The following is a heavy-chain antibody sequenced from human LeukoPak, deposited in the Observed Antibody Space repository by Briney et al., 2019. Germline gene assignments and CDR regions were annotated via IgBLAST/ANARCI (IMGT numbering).Heavy chain of an antibody. J-gene: IGHJ5*02. V-gene: IGHV3-9*01. CDR2: ISWNSGSI. CDR3: AKGVRRYCSSTSCPNWFDP. Sequence: GGSLRLSCAASGFTFDDYAMHWVRQAPGKGLEWASGISWNSGSIGYADSVKGRFTISRDNAKNSLYLQMNSLRAEDTALYYCAKGVRRYCSSTSCPNWFDPWGQGTLVTVSS. D-gene: IGHD2-2*01. CDR1: GFTFDDYA.